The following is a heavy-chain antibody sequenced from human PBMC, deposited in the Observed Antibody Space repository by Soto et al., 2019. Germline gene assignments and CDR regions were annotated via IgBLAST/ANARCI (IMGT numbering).Heavy chain of an antibody. CDR1: GFTFDDYA. D-gene: IGHD4-17*01. CDR3: AKSTFTVTRLVDY. J-gene: IGHJ4*02. V-gene: IGHV3-9*01. Sequence: EVQLVESGGGLVQPGRSLRLSCAASGFTFDDYAMHWVRQAPGKGLEWVSGISWNSGSTYYADSVKGRFTISRDNSKNTLYLQMNSLRAEDTAVYYCAKSTFTVTRLVDYWGQGTLVTVSS. CDR2: ISWNSGST.